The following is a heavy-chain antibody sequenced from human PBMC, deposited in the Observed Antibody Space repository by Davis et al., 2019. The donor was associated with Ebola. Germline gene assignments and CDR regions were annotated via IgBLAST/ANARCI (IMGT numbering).Heavy chain of an antibody. V-gene: IGHV3-74*01. J-gene: IGHJ4*02. CDR3: ARAGLSLTTVTLEY. CDR2: INSDGSST. CDR1: GFTFSTYA. Sequence: PGGSLRLSCVASGFTFSTYAMHWVRQAPGKGLVWVSRINSDGSSTSYADSVKGRFTISRDNAKNTLYLQMNSLRAEDTAVYYCARAGLSLTTVTLEYWGQGTLVTVSS. D-gene: IGHD4-11*01.